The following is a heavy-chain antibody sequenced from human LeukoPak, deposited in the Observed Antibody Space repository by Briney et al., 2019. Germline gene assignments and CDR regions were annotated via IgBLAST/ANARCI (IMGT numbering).Heavy chain of an antibody. J-gene: IGHJ3*02. V-gene: IGHV4-61*02. Sequence: SETLSLTCTVSGGSISSGSYYWSWIRQPAGKGLEWIGRIYTSGSTNYNPSLKSRVTISVDTSKNQFSLKLSSVTAADTAVYYCARADYYDSSGYEGNAFDIWGQGTMVTVSS. CDR2: IYTSGST. CDR3: ARADYYDSSGYEGNAFDI. D-gene: IGHD3-22*01. CDR1: GGSISSGSYY.